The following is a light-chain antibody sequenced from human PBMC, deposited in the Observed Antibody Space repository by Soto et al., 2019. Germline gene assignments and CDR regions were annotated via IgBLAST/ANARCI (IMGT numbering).Light chain of an antibody. Sequence: DIQMTQSPSSLSAFVGDRVTITCRPSQGINNDLGWYQQKPGKAPKLLIYAVSSLQSGVPSRFSGNSSATEFSLKISGLQPEEFATYFCLDHDSYPLTFGGGTKVESK. CDR3: LDHDSYPLT. J-gene: IGKJ4*01. CDR2: AVS. V-gene: IGKV1-17*01. CDR1: QGINND.